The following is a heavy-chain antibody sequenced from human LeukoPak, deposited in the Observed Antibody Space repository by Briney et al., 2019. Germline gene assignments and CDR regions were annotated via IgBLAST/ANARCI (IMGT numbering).Heavy chain of an antibody. V-gene: IGHV3-21*01. D-gene: IGHD4/OR15-4a*01. J-gene: IGHJ6*02. CDR1: GFTFSAYT. CDR3: ARDDYSDSPTYYNGMDV. CDR2: MSGIGGFV. Sequence: GGSLRLSCAASGFTFSAYTMNWVRQAPGKWLEWVSSMSGIGGFVHYADSVKGRFTISRDNAKSSLYLQMNSLRAEDTAVYFCARDDYSDSPTYYNGMDVWGQGTAVTVSS.